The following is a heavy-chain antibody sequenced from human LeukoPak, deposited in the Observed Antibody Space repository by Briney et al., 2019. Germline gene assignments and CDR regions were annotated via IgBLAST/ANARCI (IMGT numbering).Heavy chain of an antibody. Sequence: GGSLRLSCAASGFTFSTYAMSWVRQAPGKGLEWVSAISGSGGSTYYADSVKGRFTISRDNSKNTLYLQMNSLRAEDTAVYYCAKVKVPHYYYYCGMDVWGQGTTVTVSS. CDR2: ISGSGGST. CDR3: AKVKVPHYYYYCGMDV. J-gene: IGHJ6*02. CDR1: GFTFSTYA. V-gene: IGHV3-23*01.